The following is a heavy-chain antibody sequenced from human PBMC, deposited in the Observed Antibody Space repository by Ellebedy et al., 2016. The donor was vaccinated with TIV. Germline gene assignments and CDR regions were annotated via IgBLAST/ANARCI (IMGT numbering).Heavy chain of an antibody. J-gene: IGHJ4*02. D-gene: IGHD3-16*02. CDR3: ARRSSVTPDTGIGY. V-gene: IGHV4-34*01. CDR2: INHSGST. CDR1: GGSFSGYY. Sequence: SETLSLXXAVYGGSFSGYYWSWIRQSPGKGLEWIGEINHSGSTNCKPSLKSRVTISVDTSKNQFSLKMSSLTAADTAVYYCARRSSVTPDTGIGYWGQGTRVTVSS.